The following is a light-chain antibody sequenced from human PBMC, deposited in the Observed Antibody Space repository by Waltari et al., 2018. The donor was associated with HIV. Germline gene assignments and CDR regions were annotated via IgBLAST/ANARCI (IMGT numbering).Light chain of an antibody. V-gene: IGLV6-57*03. J-gene: IGLJ1*01. CDR1: SGNIASNH. CDR2: EDT. Sequence: NFVLTQPHSVSESPGKTVTIPCARSSGNIASNHVQWYQQRPGSAPTPVIYEDTHRPSEVPDRFSGSIDSSSNSASLTIYELRTEDEADYYCQSYDNANPSIFGTGTRVTVL. CDR3: QSYDNANPSI.